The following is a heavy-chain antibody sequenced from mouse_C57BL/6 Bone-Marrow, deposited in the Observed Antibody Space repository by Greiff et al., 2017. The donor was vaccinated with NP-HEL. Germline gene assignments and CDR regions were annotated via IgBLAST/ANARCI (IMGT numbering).Heavy chain of an antibody. D-gene: IGHD1-1*01. Sequence: EVKLVESGGDLVKPGGSLKLSCAASGFTFSSYSMSWVRQTPDKRLEWVATISSGGSYTYYPDRVKGRFTISRDNAKNTLYMQMSSLKSEDKARYYCARQRFLMTTVIALDDWGQGTTLTVSA. CDR3: ARQRFLMTTVIALDD. CDR1: GFTFSSYS. J-gene: IGHJ2*01. CDR2: ISSGGSYT. V-gene: IGHV5-6*02.